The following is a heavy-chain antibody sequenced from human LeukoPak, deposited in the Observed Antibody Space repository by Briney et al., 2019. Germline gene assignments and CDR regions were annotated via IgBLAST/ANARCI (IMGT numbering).Heavy chain of an antibody. V-gene: IGHV4-59*01. CDR2: IYYSGST. CDR1: GGSISSYY. J-gene: IGHJ4*02. D-gene: IGHD1-14*01. Sequence: SETLSLTCTVSGGSISSYYWSWIRQPPGKGLEWIGYIYYSGSTNYNPSLKSRVTISVDTAKNQFSLKLSSVTAADTALYYCARAGRSGNHGYYFDYWGQGALVTVSS. CDR3: ARAGRSGNHGYYFDY.